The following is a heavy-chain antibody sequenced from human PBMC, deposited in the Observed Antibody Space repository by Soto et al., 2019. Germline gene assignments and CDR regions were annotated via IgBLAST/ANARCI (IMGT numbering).Heavy chain of an antibody. V-gene: IGHV3-66*01. CDR1: GFTVSSNY. CDR2: IYSGGST. D-gene: IGHD6-19*01. Sequence: EVQLVESGGGLVQPGGSLRLSCAASGFTVSSNYMSWVRQAPGKGLEWVSVIYSGGSTYYADSAKGRFTISRDNSKNTLYLQMNSLRAEDTAVYYCARYSSGWGNTYFDYWGQGTLVTVSS. J-gene: IGHJ4*02. CDR3: ARYSSGWGNTYFDY.